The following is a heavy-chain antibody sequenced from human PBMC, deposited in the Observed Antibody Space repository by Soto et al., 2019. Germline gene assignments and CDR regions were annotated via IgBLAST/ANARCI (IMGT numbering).Heavy chain of an antibody. J-gene: IGHJ4*02. Sequence: GGSLRLSCAASGFTFSSYAMHWVRQAPGKGLEWVAVISYDGSNKYYADSVKGRFTISRDNSKNTLYLQMNSLRAEDTAVYYCARATTVVTYYFDYWGQGTLVTVPQ. D-gene: IGHD4-17*01. CDR3: ARATTVVTYYFDY. CDR2: ISYDGSNK. CDR1: GFTFSSYA. V-gene: IGHV3-30-3*01.